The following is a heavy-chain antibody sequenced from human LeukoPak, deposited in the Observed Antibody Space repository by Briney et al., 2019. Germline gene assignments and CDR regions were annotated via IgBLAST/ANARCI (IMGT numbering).Heavy chain of an antibody. D-gene: IGHD3-16*01. J-gene: IGHJ3*02. CDR1: GFTFHIYG. CDR2: TSPDGNNK. V-gene: IGHV3-30*04. CDR3: ARAGQPSVRFGHALDI. Sequence: PGGSLRLSCSSTGFTFHIYGIHWVRQAPGKGLEWLAVTSPDGNNKDYADSVKGRFTISRDNSKTTVYLQMNSLRAEDTAVYYCARAGQPSVRFGHALDIWGQGTVVTVSS.